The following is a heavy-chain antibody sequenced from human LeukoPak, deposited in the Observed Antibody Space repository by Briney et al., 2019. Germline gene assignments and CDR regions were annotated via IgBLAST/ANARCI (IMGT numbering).Heavy chain of an antibody. D-gene: IGHD3-22*01. CDR3: ARDNKDSSGYYYAQVDY. V-gene: IGHV3-7*01. CDR1: GFTFSSYW. Sequence: PGGSLRLSCAASGFTFSSYWMSWVRQAPGKGLEWVANIKQDGSEKYYVDSVKGRLTISRDNAKNSLYLQMNSLRAEDTAVYYCARDNKDSSGYYYAQVDYWGQGTLVTVSS. J-gene: IGHJ4*02. CDR2: IKQDGSEK.